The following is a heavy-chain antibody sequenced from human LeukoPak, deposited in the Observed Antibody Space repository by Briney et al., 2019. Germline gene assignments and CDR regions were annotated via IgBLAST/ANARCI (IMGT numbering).Heavy chain of an antibody. CDR2: IIPIFGTA. Sequence: ASVKVSCKASGGTSSSYAISWVRQAPGQGLEWMGGIIPIFGTANYAQKFQGRVTITADKSTSTAYMELSSLRSEDTAVYYCARGGDRVVPAAIDAFDIWGQGTMVTVSS. V-gene: IGHV1-69*06. CDR3: ARGGDRVVPAAIDAFDI. D-gene: IGHD2-2*01. CDR1: GGTSSSYA. J-gene: IGHJ3*02.